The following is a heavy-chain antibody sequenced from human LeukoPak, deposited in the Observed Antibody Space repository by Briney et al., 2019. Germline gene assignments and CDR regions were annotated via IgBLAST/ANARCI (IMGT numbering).Heavy chain of an antibody. CDR1: GFTFSSYS. J-gene: IGHJ4*02. CDR3: RAGGFTAMVIYATDPFDY. Sequence: VGSLRLSCAASGFTFSSYSMNWVRQAPGKGLEWVSSISSSSSYIYYADSVKGRFTISRDNAKNSLYLQMNSLRAEDTAVYYCRAGGFTAMVIYATDPFDYWGQGTLVTVSS. D-gene: IGHD5-18*01. V-gene: IGHV3-21*01. CDR2: ISSSSSYI.